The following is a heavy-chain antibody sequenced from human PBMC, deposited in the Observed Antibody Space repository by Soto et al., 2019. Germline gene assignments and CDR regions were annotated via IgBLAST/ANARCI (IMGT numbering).Heavy chain of an antibody. CDR3: ATKRTGITTIGPGY. J-gene: IGHJ4*02. V-gene: IGHV3-15*01. CDR1: GLTFSNAW. CDR2: IKSKTDGGTT. D-gene: IGHD1-20*01. Sequence: PGGSLRLSWAASGLTFSNAWMSRVRQAPAKGLEWVGRIKSKTDGGTTDYAAAVEGRFTISREDSKNTVYLQMDSLKTEDTAVYYCATKRTGITTIGPGYWGQGTLVTVSS.